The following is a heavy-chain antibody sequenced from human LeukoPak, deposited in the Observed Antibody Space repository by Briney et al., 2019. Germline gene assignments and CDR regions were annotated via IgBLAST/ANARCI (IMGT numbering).Heavy chain of an antibody. J-gene: IGHJ4*02. V-gene: IGHV1-8*01. CDR1: GDTFTSYD. CDR2: MNPNRGNT. D-gene: IGHD1-14*01. Sequence: ASVKVSCKASGDTFTSYDINWVRQATGQGREWMGWMNPNRGNTGYAQKFQGRVTMTRNTSISTAYMELSRLRSEDTAVYYCARGWVYPEGVYWGQGTLVTVSS. CDR3: ARGWVYPEGVY.